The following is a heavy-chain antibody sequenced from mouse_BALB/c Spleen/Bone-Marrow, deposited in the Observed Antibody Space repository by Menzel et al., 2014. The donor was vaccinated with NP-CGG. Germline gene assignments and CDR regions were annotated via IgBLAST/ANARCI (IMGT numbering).Heavy chain of an antibody. CDR3: ASYYYGSSSFAY. CDR2: IDPANGNT. J-gene: IGHJ3*01. V-gene: IGHV14-3*02. CDR1: GFNIKDTY. D-gene: IGHD1-1*01. Sequence: VQLQQSGAELVKPGASVKLSCTASGFNIKDTYMHWVKQRPEQGLEWIGRIDPANGNTKYDPKFQGKATITADTSSNTAYLQLSSLTSKGTAVYYCASYYYGSSSFAYWGQGTMVTVSA.